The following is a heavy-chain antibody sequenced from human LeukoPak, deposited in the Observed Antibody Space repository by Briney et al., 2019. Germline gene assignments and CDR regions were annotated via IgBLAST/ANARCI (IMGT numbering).Heavy chain of an antibody. CDR1: GFTFSDSY. CDR2: ISGSSSDV. J-gene: IGHJ4*02. Sequence: GGSLRLSCAASGFTFSDSYMTWIRQAPGKGLELLSYISGSSSDVNYIDSVRGRFTISRDNSKNTLYLQMNSLRAEDTAVYYCASRIYDSSGYASDYWGQGTLVTVSS. CDR3: ASRIYDSSGYASDY. V-gene: IGHV3-11*03. D-gene: IGHD3-22*01.